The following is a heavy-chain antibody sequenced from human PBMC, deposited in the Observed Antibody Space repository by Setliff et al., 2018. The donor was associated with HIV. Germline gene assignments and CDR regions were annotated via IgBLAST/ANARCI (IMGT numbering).Heavy chain of an antibody. CDR2: IRSDESDK. CDR3: ARDQGPRGYYYYHGMDV. Sequence: GGSLRLSCAASGFTFSSYGMHWVRQAPGKGLEWVAFIRSDESDKHYADSVKGRFTVFRDNSKNSLYLYMNSLRAEDTAVYYCARDQGPRGYYYYHGMDVWGQGTTVTVSS. CDR1: GFTFSSYG. V-gene: IGHV3-30*02. J-gene: IGHJ6*02.